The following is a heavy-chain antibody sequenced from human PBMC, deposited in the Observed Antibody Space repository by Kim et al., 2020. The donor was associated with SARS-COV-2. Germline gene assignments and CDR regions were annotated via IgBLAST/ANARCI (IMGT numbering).Heavy chain of an antibody. D-gene: IGHD3-22*01. V-gene: IGHV3-33*01. Sequence: GRSLRLSCAASGFTFSSYGMHWVRQAPGKGLEWVAVIWYDGSNKYYADSVKGRFTISRDNSKNTLYQMNSLRAEDTAVYYCARGGVYYDSTLPDAFDIWG. CDR2: IWYDGSNK. CDR1: GFTFSSYG. J-gene: IGHJ3*02. CDR3: ARGGVYYDSTLPDAFDI.